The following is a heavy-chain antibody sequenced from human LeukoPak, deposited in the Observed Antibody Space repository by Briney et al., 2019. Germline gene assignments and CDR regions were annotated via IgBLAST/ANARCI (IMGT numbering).Heavy chain of an antibody. Sequence: SETLSLTCTVSGGSISSYYWTWIRQPPGRGLEWIGYIYYSGSTNYNPSLKSRVTISVDTSRNQFSLKLSSVTAADTAVYYCARGPHTGVNYYDSSGYYYWGQGTLVTVSS. CDR2: IYYSGST. CDR1: GGSISSYY. J-gene: IGHJ4*02. V-gene: IGHV4-59*01. CDR3: ARGPHTGVNYYDSSGYYY. D-gene: IGHD3-22*01.